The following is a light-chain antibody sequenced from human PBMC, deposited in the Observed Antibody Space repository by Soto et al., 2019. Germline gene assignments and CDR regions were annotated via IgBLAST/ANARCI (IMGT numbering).Light chain of an antibody. J-gene: IGLJ2*01. CDR3: SSYTSSSTRV. CDR2: DVS. V-gene: IGLV2-14*01. Sequence: HSALTQPASVSGSPGQSITIYCTGNSSDVGGDNYVSWYQQHPGKAPKLMIYDVSNRPSGVYNLFAGSKSGNTASLTISGVEAEDEEDYYGSSYTSSSTRVFGGGTKLTVL. CDR1: SSDVGGDNY.